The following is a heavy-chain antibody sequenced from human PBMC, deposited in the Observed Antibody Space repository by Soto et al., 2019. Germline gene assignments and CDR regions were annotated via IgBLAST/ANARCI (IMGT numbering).Heavy chain of an antibody. CDR1: GFSLSTSGVG. V-gene: IGHV2-5*02. Sequence: SGPTLVNPTQTLTLTCTFSGFSLSTSGVGVGWIRQPPGKALEWLALIYWDDDKRYSPSLKSRLTITKDTSKNQVVLTMTNMDPVDTATYYCEHRRGCSGGSRSNAWGFDYWGQGILVTVSS. D-gene: IGHD2-15*01. CDR3: EHRRGCSGGSRSNAWGFDY. J-gene: IGHJ4*02. CDR2: IYWDDDK.